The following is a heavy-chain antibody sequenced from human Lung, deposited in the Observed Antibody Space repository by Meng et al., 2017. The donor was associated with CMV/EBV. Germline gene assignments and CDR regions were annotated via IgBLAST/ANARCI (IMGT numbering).Heavy chain of an antibody. D-gene: IGHD2-15*01. CDR3: ARATLYCSGGSCYTNWFDP. J-gene: IGHJ5*02. V-gene: IGHV4-34*01. Sequence: CSGYYWSWIRQPPGKGLEWIGEINHSGSTNYNPSLKSRVTISVDTSKNQFSLKLSSVTAADTAVYYCARATLYCSGGSCYTNWFDPWGQGTLVTVSS. CDR1: CSGYY. CDR2: INHSGST.